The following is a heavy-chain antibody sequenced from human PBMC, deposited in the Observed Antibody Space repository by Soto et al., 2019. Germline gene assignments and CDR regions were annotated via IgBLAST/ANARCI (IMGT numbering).Heavy chain of an antibody. D-gene: IGHD3-10*01. CDR3: ASMLSPYYYGSGTDYYGMDV. J-gene: IGHJ6*02. V-gene: IGHV3-23*01. Sequence: GGSLRLSCAASGFTFYNYAMNWVRQAPGKGLEWVSSITANGGRTYYADSVKGRFTISRDSSKNTLYLQMNSLRAEDTAVYYCASMLSPYYYGSGTDYYGMDVWGQGTTVTVSS. CDR2: ITANGGRT. CDR1: GFTFYNYA.